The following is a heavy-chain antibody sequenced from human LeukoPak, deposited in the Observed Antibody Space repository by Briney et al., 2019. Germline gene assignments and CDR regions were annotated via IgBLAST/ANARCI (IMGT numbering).Heavy chain of an antibody. V-gene: IGHV4-59*01. CDR1: GGSISTYY. CDR3: TRNYDSSGYTTFGY. D-gene: IGHD3-22*01. CDR2: IYYSGST. Sequence: SETLSLTCIVSGGSISTYYWSWLRQPPGKGLEWIGHIYYSGSTNYNPSLKSRVTIAVDTSKNHFSLKLSSVTAADTAVYYCTRNYDSSGYTTFGYWGRGTLVTVSS. J-gene: IGHJ4*02.